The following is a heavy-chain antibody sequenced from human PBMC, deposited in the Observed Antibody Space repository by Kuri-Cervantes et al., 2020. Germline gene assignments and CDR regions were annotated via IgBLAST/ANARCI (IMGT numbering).Heavy chain of an antibody. V-gene: IGHV4-59*01. D-gene: IGHD1-1*01. CDR1: GGSISSYY. CDR2: IYYSGST. J-gene: IGHJ4*02. CDR3: ARLGGTTGTNFDY. Sequence: GSLRLSCTVSGGSISSYYWSWIRQPPGKGLEWIGYIYYSGSTNYNPSLKSRVTISVDTSKNQFSLKLSSVTAADTAVYYCARLGGTTGTNFDYWGQGTLVTVSS.